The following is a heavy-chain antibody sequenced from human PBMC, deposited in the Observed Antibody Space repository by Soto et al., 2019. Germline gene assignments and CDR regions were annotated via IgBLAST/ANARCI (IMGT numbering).Heavy chain of an antibody. V-gene: IGHV3-72*01. Sequence: EVQLVESGGGLVQPGGSLRLSCAVSGFTISDHSMEWVRQAPGKGLEWVGRSRNKANSYTTEYAASVKARFIISRDDSNISLYLQMTSLQTADTALYYFARGDTKNSVYGSYFASWGQRTLVTVSS. D-gene: IGHD3-10*01. CDR1: GFTISDHS. CDR2: SRNKANSYTT. CDR3: ARGDTKNSVYGSYFAS. J-gene: IGHJ4*02.